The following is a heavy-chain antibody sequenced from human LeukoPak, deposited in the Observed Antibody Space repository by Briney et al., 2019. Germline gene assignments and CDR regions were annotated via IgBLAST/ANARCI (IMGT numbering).Heavy chain of an antibody. Sequence: GGSLRLSCVVSGFSFSDSYMTWLRQTPGKGLESLAYISPSSHDIYYADSVKGRFTISRDNARTSLYLQMNSLRAEDTAVYYCARDPIAARVYYYYYMDVWGKGTTVTVSS. CDR3: ARDPIAARVYYYYYMDV. J-gene: IGHJ6*03. CDR2: ISPSSHDI. V-gene: IGHV3-11*04. D-gene: IGHD6-6*01. CDR1: GFSFSDSY.